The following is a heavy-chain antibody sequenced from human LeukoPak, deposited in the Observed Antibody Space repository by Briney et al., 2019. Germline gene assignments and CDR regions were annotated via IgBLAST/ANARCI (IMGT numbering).Heavy chain of an antibody. V-gene: IGHV3-11*01. CDR3: AKGDGPWAAGYYFDY. Sequence: GGSLRLSCAASGFIFSDYYMTWVRQAPGKGLEWISYITTNGASTYYADSVKGRFTISRDNSKNTLYLQMNSLRAEDTAVYYCAKGDGPWAAGYYFDYWGQGTLVTVSS. J-gene: IGHJ4*02. CDR1: GFIFSDYY. D-gene: IGHD1-26*01. CDR2: ITTNGAST.